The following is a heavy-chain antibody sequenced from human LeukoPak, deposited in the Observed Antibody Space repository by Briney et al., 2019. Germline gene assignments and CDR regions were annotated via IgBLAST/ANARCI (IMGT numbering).Heavy chain of an antibody. CDR2: LYHGAST. CDR3: AREMVRGVIDS. D-gene: IGHD3-10*01. Sequence: SETLSLTCTVSGYSFSSGSYWGWIRPPPGRGLEWIASLYHGASTYYNPSLKSRVTISVDTSKNQFSLKLSSVTATDTAMYYCAREMVRGVIDSWGQGTLVTVSS. V-gene: IGHV4-38-2*02. CDR1: GYSFSSGSY. J-gene: IGHJ4*02.